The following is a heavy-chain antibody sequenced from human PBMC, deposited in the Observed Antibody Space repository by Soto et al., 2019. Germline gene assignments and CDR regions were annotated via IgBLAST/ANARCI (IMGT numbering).Heavy chain of an antibody. D-gene: IGHD3-3*01. J-gene: IGHJ4*02. CDR2: ISSSSSYI. V-gene: IGHV3-21*01. CDR3: ARDRSGTIFGVVIFY. CDR1: GFTFSSYS. Sequence: EVQLVESGGGLVKPGGSLRLSCAASGFTFSSYSMNWVRQAPGKGLEWVSSISSSSSYIYYADSVKGRFTISRDNAKNSLYLQMNRLRAEDTAVYYCARDRSGTIFGVVIFYWGQGPLVPVSS.